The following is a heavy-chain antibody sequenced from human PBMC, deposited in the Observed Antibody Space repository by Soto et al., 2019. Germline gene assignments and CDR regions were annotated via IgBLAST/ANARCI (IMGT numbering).Heavy chain of an antibody. D-gene: IGHD3-3*01. CDR1: GFTFGSHA. J-gene: IGHJ4*02. Sequence: EVQLLESGGGLVQPGGSLRLSCAASGFTFGSHAMIWVRQAPGKGLEWVSAISGSGSSAYYADSVKGRFTISRDNSINTLYLQMNSLRAEDTALYYCAKEPYSDFWSAYYYFDYWGQGTLVTVSS. V-gene: IGHV3-23*01. CDR3: AKEPYSDFWSAYYYFDY. CDR2: ISGSGSSA.